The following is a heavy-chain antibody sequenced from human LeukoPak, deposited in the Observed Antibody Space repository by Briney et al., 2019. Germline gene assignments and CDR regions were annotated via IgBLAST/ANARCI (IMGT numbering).Heavy chain of an antibody. CDR1: GGTFSSYA. D-gene: IGHD3-22*01. Sequence: ASVKVSCKASGGTFSSYAISWVRQAPGQGLEWMGWINTNTGNPTYAQGFTGRFVFSLDTSVSTAYLQISSLKAEDTAVYYCVGPSGYYYDSSGYHWDAFDIWGQGTMVTVSS. V-gene: IGHV7-4-1*02. J-gene: IGHJ3*02. CDR2: INTNTGNP. CDR3: VGPSGYYYDSSGYHWDAFDI.